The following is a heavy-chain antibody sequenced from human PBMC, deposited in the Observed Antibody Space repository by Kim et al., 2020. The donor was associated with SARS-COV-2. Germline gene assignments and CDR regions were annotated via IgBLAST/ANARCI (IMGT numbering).Heavy chain of an antibody. CDR1: GFTFSSYA. Sequence: GGSLRLSCSASGFTFSSYAMHWVRQAPGKGLEYVSAISSNGGSTYYADSVKGRFTISRDNSKNTLYLQMSSLRAEDTAVYYCVKDKDIVVVVAATRAFDIWGQGTMVTVSS. J-gene: IGHJ3*02. V-gene: IGHV3-64D*09. D-gene: IGHD2-15*01. CDR2: ISSNGGST. CDR3: VKDKDIVVVVAATRAFDI.